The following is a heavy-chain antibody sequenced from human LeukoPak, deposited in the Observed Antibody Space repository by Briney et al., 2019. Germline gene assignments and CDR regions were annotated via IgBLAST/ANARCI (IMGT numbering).Heavy chain of an antibody. V-gene: IGHV4-38-2*02. CDR3: ARATPHYDSSGYYRPGHYYFDY. CDR1: GYSISTGYY. Sequence: TSETLSLTCTVSGYSISTGYYWDWIRQPPGKGLEWIGTFYHGGSTYYNPSLKSRVTISVDTSKNQFSLKLSSVTAADTAVYYCARATPHYDSSGYYRPGHYYFDYWGQGTLVTVSS. CDR2: FYHGGST. J-gene: IGHJ4*02. D-gene: IGHD3-22*01.